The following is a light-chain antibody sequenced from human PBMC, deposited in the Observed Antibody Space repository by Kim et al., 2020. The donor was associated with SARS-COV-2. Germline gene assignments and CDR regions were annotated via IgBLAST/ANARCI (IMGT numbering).Light chain of an antibody. J-gene: IGKJ3*01. Sequence: SPGERATLSCRASQSVSSSYLAWYQQKPGQAPRLLIYGASSRATGIPDRFSGSGSGTDLTLTISRLEPEDFAVYYCQQYGSSPFTFGPGTKVDIK. CDR1: QSVSSSY. CDR2: GAS. V-gene: IGKV3-20*01. CDR3: QQYGSSPFT.